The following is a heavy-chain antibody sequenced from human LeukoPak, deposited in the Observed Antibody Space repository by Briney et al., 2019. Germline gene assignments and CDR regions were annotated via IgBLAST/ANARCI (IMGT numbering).Heavy chain of an antibody. Sequence: SGRSLRLSCAASGFTFDDYAMHWVRQAPGKGLEWVSGISWNSGSIGYADSVKGRFTISRDNAKNSLYLQMNSLRAEDTALYYCAKDMSIAVAGTLDYWGQGTLVTVSS. D-gene: IGHD6-19*01. J-gene: IGHJ4*02. CDR2: ISWNSGSI. V-gene: IGHV3-9*01. CDR3: AKDMSIAVAGTLDY. CDR1: GFTFDDYA.